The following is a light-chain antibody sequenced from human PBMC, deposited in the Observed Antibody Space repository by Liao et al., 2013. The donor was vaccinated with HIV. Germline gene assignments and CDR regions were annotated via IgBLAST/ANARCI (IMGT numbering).Light chain of an antibody. CDR2: QDT. J-gene: IGLJ3*02. CDR3: QAWDSSTGV. Sequence: SDELTQPSSVSVSPGQTASITCSGDELGNKYASWYQQRPGQSPVLVIYQDTKRPSGIPERFSGSNSGNTATLTISGTQAMDEADYYCQAWDSSTGVFGGGTKLTVL. CDR1: ELGNKY. V-gene: IGLV3-1*01.